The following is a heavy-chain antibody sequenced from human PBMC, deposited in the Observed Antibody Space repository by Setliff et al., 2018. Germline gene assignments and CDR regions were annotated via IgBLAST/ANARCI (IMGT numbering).Heavy chain of an antibody. CDR2: TRNDGSIT. V-gene: IGHV3-30*02. CDR1: GFVFSDYG. CDR3: AKDSLSGWSAVDY. J-gene: IGHJ4*02. Sequence: SCAASGFVFSDYGIHWVRQAPGKGLEWVAYTRNDGSITHYGDSVKGRFIISRENSKNTVDLQMNSLKTEDAAIYYCAKDSLSGWSAVDYWGQGTLVTVSS. D-gene: IGHD6-13*01.